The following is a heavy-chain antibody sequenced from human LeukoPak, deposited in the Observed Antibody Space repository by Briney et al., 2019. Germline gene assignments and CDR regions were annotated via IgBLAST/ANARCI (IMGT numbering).Heavy chain of an antibody. J-gene: IGHJ3*02. V-gene: IGHV4-30-4*01. CDR1: GGSISSGDYY. CDR2: IYYSGST. Sequence: SQTLSLTCTVSGGSISSGDYYWSWIRQPPGKGLEWIGYIYYSGSTYYNPFLKSRVTISVDTSKNQFSLKLSSVTAADTALYYCARAIRPTALFDIWGQGTMVTVSS. D-gene: IGHD2-2*02. CDR3: ARAIRPTALFDI.